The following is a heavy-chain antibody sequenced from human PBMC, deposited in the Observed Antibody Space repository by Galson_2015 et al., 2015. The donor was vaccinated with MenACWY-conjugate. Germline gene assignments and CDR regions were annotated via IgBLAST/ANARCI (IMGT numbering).Heavy chain of an antibody. J-gene: IGHJ3*02. CDR2: IKQDGDEK. CDR1: GFTFSTYW. V-gene: IGHV3-7*01. D-gene: IGHD6-13*01. Sequence: SLRLSCAASGFTFSTYWMNWVRQAPGKGLEWVANIKQDGDEKYYVDSVKGRFTISRDNAKNSLHLQMNSLRAEDTAVYYCVRDVHRHSHSWYDPDAADNRREGPMVAVFS. CDR3: VRDVHRHSHSWYDPDAADN.